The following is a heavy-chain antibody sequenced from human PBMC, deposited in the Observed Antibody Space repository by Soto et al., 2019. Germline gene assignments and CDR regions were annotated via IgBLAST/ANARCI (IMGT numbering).Heavy chain of an antibody. CDR2: ISGSGGST. V-gene: IGHV3-23*01. CDR3: AKVQKYCSGGSCYGLNYFDY. D-gene: IGHD2-15*01. J-gene: IGHJ4*02. CDR1: GFTFSSYA. Sequence: GGSLRLSCAASGFTFSSYAMSWVRQAPGKGLEWVSAISGSGGSTYYADSVKGRFTISRNNSKNTLYLQMNSLGAEETAVYYCAKVQKYCSGGSCYGLNYFDYWGQGTLVTVSS.